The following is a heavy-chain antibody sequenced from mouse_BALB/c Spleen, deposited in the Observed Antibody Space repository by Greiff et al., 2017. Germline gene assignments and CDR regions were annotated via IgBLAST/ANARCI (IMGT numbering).Heavy chain of an antibody. J-gene: IGHJ3*01. D-gene: IGHD2-1*01. CDR2: IDPENGNT. CDR1: GFNIKDYY. V-gene: IGHV14-1*02. Sequence: EVQLQQSGAELVRPGALVKLSCKASGFNIKDYYMHWVKQRPEQGLEWIGWIDPENGNTIYDPKFQGKASITADTSSNTAYLQLSSLTSEDTAVYYCARDGNRGLFAYWGQGTLVTVSA. CDR3: ARDGNRGLFAY.